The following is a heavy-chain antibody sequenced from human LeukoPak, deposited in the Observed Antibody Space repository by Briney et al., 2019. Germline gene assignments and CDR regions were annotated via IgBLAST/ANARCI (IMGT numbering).Heavy chain of an antibody. CDR1: GYTFTTHD. CDR2: MSPNSGDT. V-gene: IGHV1-8*01. CDR3: VRTPPNWGFDY. Sequence: WASVKVSCKASGYTFTTHDINWVRQATGQGLEWLGWMSPNSGDTGYAQEFQGRVTMTSDSSISTAYMELSSLRSEDTAIYYCVRTPPNWGFDYWGQGTLVTVSS. J-gene: IGHJ4*02. D-gene: IGHD7-27*01.